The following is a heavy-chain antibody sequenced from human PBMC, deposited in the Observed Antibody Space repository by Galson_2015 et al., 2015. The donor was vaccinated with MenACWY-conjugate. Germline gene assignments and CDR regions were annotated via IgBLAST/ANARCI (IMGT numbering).Heavy chain of an antibody. V-gene: IGHV3-7*03. CDR1: GFTFRNYW. CDR2: IKKDGSEK. J-gene: IGHJ6*02. CDR3: ARGHYGMDV. Sequence: SLRLSCAASGFTFRNYWMTWVRQAPGKGLEWVASIKKDGSEKYYVDSVKGRFTISRDNAKNSMYLEMNSLRVEDTAVYSCARGHYGMDVWGQGTTV.